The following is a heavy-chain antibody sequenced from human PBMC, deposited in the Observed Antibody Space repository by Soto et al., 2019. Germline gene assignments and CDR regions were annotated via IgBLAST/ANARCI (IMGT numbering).Heavy chain of an antibody. CDR3: ARGGEARYCSGGSCYSGWFDP. D-gene: IGHD2-15*01. Sequence: ASVKVSCKASGYTFTSYDINWVRQATGQGLEWMGWMNPNSGNTGYAQKFQGRVTMTRNTSISTAYMELSSLRSEDTAVYYCARGGEARYCSGGSCYSGWFDPWGQGTLVTVS. CDR2: MNPNSGNT. CDR1: GYTFTSYD. V-gene: IGHV1-8*01. J-gene: IGHJ5*02.